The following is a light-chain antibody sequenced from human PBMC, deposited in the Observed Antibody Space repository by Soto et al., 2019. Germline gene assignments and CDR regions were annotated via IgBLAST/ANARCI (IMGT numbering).Light chain of an antibody. J-gene: IGKJ1*01. CDR2: GAS. Sequence: EIVMTQSPATLSVSPGERATLSCRASQSVSNNLAWYQQKHGQAPRLLFYGASTRATGIPARFSGSGSGIEFTLTISSLQSEDFAVYFCQQYNNWPRWAFGQGTKVEIK. CDR1: QSVSNN. CDR3: QQYNNWPRWA. V-gene: IGKV3-15*01.